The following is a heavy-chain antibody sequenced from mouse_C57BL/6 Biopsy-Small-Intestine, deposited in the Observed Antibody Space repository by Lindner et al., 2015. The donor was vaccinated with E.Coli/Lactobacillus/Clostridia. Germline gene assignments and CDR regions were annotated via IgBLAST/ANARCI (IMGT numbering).Heavy chain of an antibody. CDR1: GYTFTTYA. Sequence: SVKVSCKASGYTFTTYAIHWVRQAPGQRLEWMGWINAGNGNTKFSQKFQDRVTITRDTSASTAYMELSSLRSEDTAVYYCARDSSPYYYYMDVWGKGTTVTVSS. CDR3: ARDSSPYYYYMDV. CDR2: INAGNGNT. J-gene: IGHJ1*03. V-gene: IGHV1-84*02. D-gene: IGHD1-1*01.